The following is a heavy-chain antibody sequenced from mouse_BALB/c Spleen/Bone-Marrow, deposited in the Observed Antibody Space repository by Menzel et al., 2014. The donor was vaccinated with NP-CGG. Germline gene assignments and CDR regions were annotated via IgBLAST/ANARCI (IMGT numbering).Heavy chain of an antibody. V-gene: IGHV1S81*02. CDR1: GYTFTNYY. CDR2: INPRNGGT. D-gene: IGHD4-1*01. J-gene: IGHJ3*01. Sequence: QVQLQQSGAELVKPGASVKLSCKASGYTFTNYYMYWVKQRPGQGLERIGEINPRNGGTNFNEKFKSKATLTVDKFSRTAYMQLSSLTSEDSAVYYCSRFWDEAYWGQGTLVTVSS. CDR3: SRFWDEAY.